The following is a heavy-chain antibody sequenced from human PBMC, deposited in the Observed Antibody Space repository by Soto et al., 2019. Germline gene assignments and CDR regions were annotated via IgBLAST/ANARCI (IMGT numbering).Heavy chain of an antibody. Sequence: PGESLKISCKGSGYKFIDYWIGWVRQVPGKGLEWMGSIYPGDFDIKYGPSFQGQVTISADKSITTVYLQWSSLKASDTGIYYCASALEGEDYNRRSWYYDYWGQGTRVTVSS. V-gene: IGHV5-51*01. CDR2: IYPGDFDI. D-gene: IGHD3-10*01. CDR1: GYKFIDYW. J-gene: IGHJ4*02. CDR3: ASALEGEDYNRRSWYYDY.